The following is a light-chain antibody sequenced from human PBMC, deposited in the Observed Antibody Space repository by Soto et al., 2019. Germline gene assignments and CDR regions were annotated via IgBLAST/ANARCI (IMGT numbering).Light chain of an antibody. CDR3: QQYGSSPRT. V-gene: IGKV3-20*01. J-gene: IGKJ1*01. Sequence: IVFTQSPGTLSLSPGERATLSSRASQSVSISYLAWYQQKPGQAPRLLIYGASSRATGIPDRFSGSGSGTDFTLTISRLEPEDFAVYYCQQYGSSPRTFGQGTKVYI. CDR1: QSVSISY. CDR2: GAS.